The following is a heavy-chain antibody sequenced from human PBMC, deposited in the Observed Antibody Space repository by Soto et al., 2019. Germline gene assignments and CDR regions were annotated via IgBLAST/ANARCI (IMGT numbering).Heavy chain of an antibody. CDR3: SRILYRNTFYYYYLDV. CDR1: GFTVTSNY. J-gene: IGHJ6*03. Sequence: RGSLRLSCAASGFTVTSNYMTWVRQAPGKGLEWVSVIDSGVSTYYADSMKGRFTISRHNSKNTVYLQMSSLRGEDTAVYYCSRILYRNTFYYYYLDVWGKGSTVTVSS. V-gene: IGHV3-53*04. D-gene: IGHD1-26*01. CDR2: IDSGVST.